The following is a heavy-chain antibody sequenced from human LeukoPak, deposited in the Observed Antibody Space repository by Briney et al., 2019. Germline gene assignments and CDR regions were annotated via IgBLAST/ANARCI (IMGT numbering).Heavy chain of an antibody. J-gene: IGHJ2*01. Sequence: ASVKVSCKASGYTFSGYYMHWVRQAPGQGLEWMGWINPNSSGTNYAQKFQGRVTMTRDTSTSTVYMELSSLRSEDTAVYYCARGHGDYAYWYFDLWGRGTLVTVSS. CDR3: ARGHGDYAYWYFDL. V-gene: IGHV1-2*02. D-gene: IGHD4-17*01. CDR2: INPNSSGT. CDR1: GYTFSGYY.